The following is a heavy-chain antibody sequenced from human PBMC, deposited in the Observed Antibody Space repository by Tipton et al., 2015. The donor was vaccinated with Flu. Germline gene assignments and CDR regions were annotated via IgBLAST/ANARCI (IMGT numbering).Heavy chain of an antibody. Sequence: LRLSCAASGFTFSNAWMSWVRQPAGKGLEWIGRIYTSGSTNYNPSLKSRVTMSVDTSKNQFSLKLSSVTAADTAVYYCARDIGDCSSTSCYDYWGQGTLVTVSS. J-gene: IGHJ4*02. CDR2: IYTSGST. D-gene: IGHD2-2*01. CDR3: ARDIGDCSSTSCYDY. CDR1: GFTFSNAW. V-gene: IGHV4-4*07.